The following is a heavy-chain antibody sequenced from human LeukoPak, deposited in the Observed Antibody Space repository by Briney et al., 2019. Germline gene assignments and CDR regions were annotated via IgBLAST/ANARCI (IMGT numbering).Heavy chain of an antibody. V-gene: IGHV1-2*02. D-gene: IGHD4-11*01. CDR2: MNPNSGDT. J-gene: IGHJ6*02. CDR1: GYTFTGYY. CDR3: ARDREYSNCLLVYGMDV. Sequence: GASVKVSCKAYGYTFTGYYIHWVRQAPGQGLEWMGWMNPNSGDTNHAQKFQGRFTMTTDTSIRTVYMELSSLRSDDTAVYYCARDREYSNCLLVYGMDVWGQGTTVTVSS.